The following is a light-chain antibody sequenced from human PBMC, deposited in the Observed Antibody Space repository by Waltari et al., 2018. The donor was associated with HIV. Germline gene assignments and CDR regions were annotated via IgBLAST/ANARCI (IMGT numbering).Light chain of an antibody. CDR2: AFI. V-gene: IGLV2-11*01. J-gene: IGLJ2*01. Sequence: QSALTQPRSLSGSPGPSVTISCTGTSSDVGGFHSVSLYPHYPATATNPLLYAFIKRPSGVPDRFSGSKCGNTASLTISGLQAEDEADYYCCSYAGRNTMVFGGGTTLTVL. CDR3: CSYAGRNTMV. CDR1: SSDVGGFHS.